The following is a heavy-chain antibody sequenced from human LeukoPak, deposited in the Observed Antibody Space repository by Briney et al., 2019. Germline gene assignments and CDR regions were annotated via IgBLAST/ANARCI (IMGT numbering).Heavy chain of an antibody. CDR1: LGTFSSYA. CDR2: IIPIFGTA. CDR3: ARDLNYYDSSAWGGAFDI. V-gene: IGHV1-69*13. J-gene: IGHJ3*02. D-gene: IGHD3-22*01. Sequence: GASVKVPCKPSLGTFSSYAISWVRQAPGQGLEWMGGIIPIFGTANYAQKFQGRVTITADESTSTAYMELSSLRSEDTAVYYCARDLNYYDSSAWGGAFDIWGQGTMVTVSS.